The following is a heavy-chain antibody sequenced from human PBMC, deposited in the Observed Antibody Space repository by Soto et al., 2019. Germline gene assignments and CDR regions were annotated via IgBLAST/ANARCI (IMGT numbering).Heavy chain of an antibody. Sequence: TVSGGIIRSGGYSGCWIRQHTEKGLEWFGYIYLSGSPYYNPSLKSQVTISVDTSKNQSSLKLSSVTAADTAVYYCARDRSIVYAIIGDYSNGIDVSGLGPTRTVS. CDR3: ARDRSIVYAIIGDYSNGIDV. CDR2: IYLSGSP. J-gene: IGHJ6*02. D-gene: IGHD2-8*01. CDR1: GGIIRSGGYS. V-gene: IGHV4-31*01.